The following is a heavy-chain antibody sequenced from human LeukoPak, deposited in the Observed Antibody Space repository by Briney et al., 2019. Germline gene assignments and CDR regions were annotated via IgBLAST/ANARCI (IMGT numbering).Heavy chain of an antibody. V-gene: IGHV1-2*02. CDR2: INPNSGGT. J-gene: IGHJ4*02. Sequence: GASVKVSCKASGYTFTGYYMHWVRQAPGQGLEWMGWINPNSGGTNYAQKFQGRVTMTRDTSISTAYMELSRLRSDDTAVYHCARIRRASSGSYYYFDYWGQGTLVTVSS. CDR3: ARIRRASSGSYYYFDY. CDR1: GYTFTGYY. D-gene: IGHD1-26*01.